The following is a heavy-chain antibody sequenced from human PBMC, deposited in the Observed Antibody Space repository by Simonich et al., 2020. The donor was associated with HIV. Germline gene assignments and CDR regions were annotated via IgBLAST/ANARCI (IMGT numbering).Heavy chain of an antibody. D-gene: IGHD1-1*01. V-gene: IGHV4-59*12. CDR1: GGSINNYY. CDR3: SRGVSGTAYFYYFMDV. Sequence: VQVQESGPGLVKPSETLSLTCTVSGGSINNYYWNWIRQTPGKGLEWIGYIYYSGSTNYNPSFKSRVAMSVDTSKNQFSLKLSSVTAADTAVYYCSRGVSGTAYFYYFMDVWGKGTTVTVSS. J-gene: IGHJ6*03. CDR2: IYYSGST.